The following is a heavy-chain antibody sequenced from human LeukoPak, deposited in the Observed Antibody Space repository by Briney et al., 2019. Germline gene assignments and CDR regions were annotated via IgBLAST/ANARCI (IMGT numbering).Heavy chain of an antibody. D-gene: IGHD6-13*01. CDR1: GGSISSNNYY. V-gene: IGHV4-39*01. Sequence: SETLSLTCTVSGGSISSNNYYWGWIRQPPGKGLEWIGEINHSGSTNYNPSLKSRVTISVDTSKNQFSLKLSSVTAADTAVYYCARHRGIAAAGWYNWFDPWGQGTLVTVSS. CDR3: ARHRGIAAAGWYNWFDP. CDR2: INHSGST. J-gene: IGHJ5*02.